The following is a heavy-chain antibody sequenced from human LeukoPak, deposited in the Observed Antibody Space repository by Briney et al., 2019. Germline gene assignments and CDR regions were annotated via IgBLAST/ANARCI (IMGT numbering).Heavy chain of an antibody. D-gene: IGHD3-22*01. Sequence: GGSLRLSCAASGFTFSSYAMHWVRQAPGKGLEWVAVISYDGSNKYYADSVKGRFTISRDNSKNTLYLQMNSLRAEDTAVYYCARDHYDSSRYYLFDYCGQGTLVTGSS. V-gene: IGHV3-30-3*01. CDR2: ISYDGSNK. CDR1: GFTFSSYA. CDR3: ARDHYDSSRYYLFDY. J-gene: IGHJ4*02.